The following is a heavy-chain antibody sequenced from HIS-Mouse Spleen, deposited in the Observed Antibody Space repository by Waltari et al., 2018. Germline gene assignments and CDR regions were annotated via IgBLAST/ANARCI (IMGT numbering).Heavy chain of an antibody. V-gene: IGHV4-39*07. J-gene: IGHJ4*02. CDR1: GGSISSSSYY. D-gene: IGHD3-10*01. Sequence: QLQLQESGPGLVKPSETLSLTCTVSGGSISSSSYYWGWIRQPPGKGLEWIGSIYYSGSTYYNPSLKSRVTISVDTSKNQFPLKLSSVTAADTAVYYCARANYGSGSYLLNYWGQGTLVTVSS. CDR2: IYYSGST. CDR3: ARANYGSGSYLLNY.